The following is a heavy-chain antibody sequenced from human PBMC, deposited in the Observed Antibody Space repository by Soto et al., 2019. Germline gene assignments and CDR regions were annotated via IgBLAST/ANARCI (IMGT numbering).Heavy chain of an antibody. J-gene: IGHJ4*02. CDR1: GFSFSTYA. Sequence: QVQLVQSGGGVVQPGRSLRLSCAASGFSFSTYAMHWVRQAPGKGLEWVAVIWYDGSTKYYSDSVRGRFTISRDNSNKTRYLQMSSLGAEDTAVYYCARDYSGNYKVLFYLDFWGQGTLVTVSS. CDR2: IWYDGSTK. CDR3: ARDYSGNYKVLFYLDF. V-gene: IGHV3-33*01. D-gene: IGHD1-26*01.